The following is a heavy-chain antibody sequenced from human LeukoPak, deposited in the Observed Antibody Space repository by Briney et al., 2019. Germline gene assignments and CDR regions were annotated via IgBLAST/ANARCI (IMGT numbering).Heavy chain of an antibody. CDR2: IKQDGSEK. CDR3: ARDQIWFGDGGWFDP. J-gene: IGHJ5*02. Sequence: GGSLRLSCAASGFTFSSYGMHWARQAPGKGLEWVANIKQDGSEKYYVDSVKGRFTISRDNAKNSLYLQMNSLRAEDTAVYYCARDQIWFGDGGWFDPWGQGTLVTVSS. V-gene: IGHV3-7*03. CDR1: GFTFSSYG. D-gene: IGHD3-10*01.